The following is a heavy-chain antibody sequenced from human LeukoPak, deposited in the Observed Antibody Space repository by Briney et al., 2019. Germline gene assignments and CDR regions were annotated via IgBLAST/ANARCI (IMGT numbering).Heavy chain of an antibody. V-gene: IGHV4-34*01. CDR2: INHSGST. CDR3: ARAWGSYYYDSSGYSPHWYFDL. Sequence: SETLSLTCAVYGGSFSGYYWSWIRQPPGKGLEWIGEINHSGSTNYNPSLKSRVTISVDTSKNQFSLKLSSVTAADTAVYYCARAWGSYYYDSSGYSPHWYFDLWGRGTLVTVSP. CDR1: GGSFSGYY. D-gene: IGHD3-22*01. J-gene: IGHJ2*01.